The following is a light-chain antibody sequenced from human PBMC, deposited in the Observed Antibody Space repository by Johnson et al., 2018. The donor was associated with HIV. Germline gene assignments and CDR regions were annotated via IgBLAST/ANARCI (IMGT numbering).Light chain of an antibody. CDR2: ENS. J-gene: IGLJ1*01. V-gene: IGLV1-51*02. CDR1: SSNIGNKY. CDR3: GTWDTSLSGGGV. Sequence: QSVLTQPPSVSAAPGQKVTISCSGSSSNIGNKYVSWYQQLPGTAPKLLIYENSKRPSGIPDRFSGSKSGTSATLGITGLQTGDEADYYCGTWDTSLSGGGVVGTGTKVTVL.